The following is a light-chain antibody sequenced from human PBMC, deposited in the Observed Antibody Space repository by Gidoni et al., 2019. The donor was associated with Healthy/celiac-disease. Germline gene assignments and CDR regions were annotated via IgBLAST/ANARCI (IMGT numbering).Light chain of an antibody. CDR2: WAS. V-gene: IGKV4-1*01. CDR1: QSVLYIPNNKNY. J-gene: IGKJ5*01. Sequence: DIVITQSPDPLAVSLCERATINCKSSQSVLYIPNNKNYLAWYQQKPGQPPKLLIYWASTRESGVPDRFSGSGSGTDFTLTISRLQAEDVAVYYCQQYDSTPITFXQXTRLEIK. CDR3: QQYDSTPIT.